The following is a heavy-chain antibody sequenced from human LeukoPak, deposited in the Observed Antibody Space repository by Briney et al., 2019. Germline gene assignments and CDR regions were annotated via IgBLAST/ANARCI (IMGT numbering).Heavy chain of an antibody. CDR2: FDPEDGET. CDR3: ATEEDSSGSFGY. J-gene: IGHJ4*02. D-gene: IGHD3-22*01. Sequence: ASVKVSCKVSGYTLTELSMHWVRQAPGKGLEWMGGFDPEDGETIYAQKFQGRVTMTEDTSTDTAYMELSSLRSEGTAVYYCATEEDSSGSFGYWGQGTLVTVSS. CDR1: GYTLTELS. V-gene: IGHV1-24*01.